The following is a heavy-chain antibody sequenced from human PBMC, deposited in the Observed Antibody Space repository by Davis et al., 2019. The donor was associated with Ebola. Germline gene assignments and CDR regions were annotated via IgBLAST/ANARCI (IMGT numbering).Heavy chain of an antibody. J-gene: IGHJ3*02. CDR3: ASLRRTITGMDDAFDI. V-gene: IGHV5-51*01. CDR1: GNSFTSHW. D-gene: IGHD1-20*01. CDR2: IFPGDSDT. Sequence: GESLKISCKDSGNSFTSHWIGWVRQMPGKGLECMGIIFPGDSDTRYSPSFRGQVTISADKSIRTAYLQWSGLKASDTAMYYCASLRRTITGMDDAFDIWGQGTMVTVSS.